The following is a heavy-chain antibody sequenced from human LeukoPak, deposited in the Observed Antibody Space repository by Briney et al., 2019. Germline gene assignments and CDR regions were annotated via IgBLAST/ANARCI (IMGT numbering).Heavy chain of an antibody. V-gene: IGHV3-48*03. J-gene: IGHJ5*02. CDR2: ISSSGSTI. CDR1: GFTLSSYE. Sequence: PGGSLRLSCAASGFTLSSYEMNWVRQAPGKGLEWASYISSSGSTIYYADSVKGRFTISRDNAKNSLYLQMNSLRAEDTAVYYCARWTGYSSSRGEDYWLDPWGQGTLVTVSS. CDR3: ARWTGYSSSRGEDYWLDP. D-gene: IGHD6-13*01.